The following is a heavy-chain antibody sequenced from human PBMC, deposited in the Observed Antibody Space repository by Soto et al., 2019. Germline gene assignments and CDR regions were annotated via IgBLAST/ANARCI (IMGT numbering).Heavy chain of an antibody. CDR3: ARDFSSGSSNWFDP. D-gene: IGHD3-10*01. J-gene: IGHJ5*02. CDR1: GYTFTSYG. V-gene: IGHV1-18*01. Sequence: QVQLVQSGAEVKKPGASVKVSCKASGYTFTSYGISWVRQAPGQGLEWMGWSSAYNGNTNYAQKLQGRVTMPTDTSTSTTYKELRSLRSDDTAVYDCARDFSSGSSNWFDPWGQGTLVTVSS. CDR2: SSAYNGNT.